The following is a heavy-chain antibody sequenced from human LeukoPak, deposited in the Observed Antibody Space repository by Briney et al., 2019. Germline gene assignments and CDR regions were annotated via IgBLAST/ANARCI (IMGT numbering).Heavy chain of an antibody. CDR1: GFTFSSYG. CDR2: ISYDGSNK. D-gene: IGHD3-3*01. V-gene: IGHV3-30*18. Sequence: GGSLRLSCAASGFTFSSYGMHWVRQAPGKGLEWVAVISYDGSNKYYADSVKGRFTISRDNSKNTLYLQMNSLRAEDTAVYYCAKVEYYDFWSGPDYWGQGTLVTVSS. J-gene: IGHJ4*02. CDR3: AKVEYYDFWSGPDY.